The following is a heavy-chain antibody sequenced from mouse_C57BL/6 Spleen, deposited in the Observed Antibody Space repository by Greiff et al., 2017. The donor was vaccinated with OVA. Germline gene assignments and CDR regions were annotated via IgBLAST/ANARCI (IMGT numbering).Heavy chain of an antibody. D-gene: IGHD4-1*01. V-gene: IGHV1-52*01. CDR3: ALNWPAY. CDR2: IDPSDSET. CDR1: GYTFTSYW. J-gene: IGHJ3*01. Sequence: QVQLQQPGAELVRPGSSVKLSCTASGYTFTSYWMHWVKQRPIQGLEWIGNIDPSDSETHYNQKFKDKATLTVDKSSSTAYLQLSSLTAEDSAVYYCALNWPAYWGKGTLVTVSA.